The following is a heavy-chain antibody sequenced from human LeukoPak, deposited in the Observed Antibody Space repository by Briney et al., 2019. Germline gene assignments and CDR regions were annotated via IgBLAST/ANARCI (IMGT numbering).Heavy chain of an antibody. CDR1: GFTFSSYG. V-gene: IGHV3-30*18. J-gene: IGHJ4*02. CDR3: AKGQNYYDGSGYYSTDY. CDR2: ISSDGVNK. Sequence: GGSLRLSCAASGFTFSSYGMHWVRQAPGKGLEWVAVISSDGVNKYSADSVKGRFTISRDNSKNTLYLQMNSLRAADTAVYYCAKGQNYYDGSGYYSTDYWGQGTPVTVSS. D-gene: IGHD3-22*01.